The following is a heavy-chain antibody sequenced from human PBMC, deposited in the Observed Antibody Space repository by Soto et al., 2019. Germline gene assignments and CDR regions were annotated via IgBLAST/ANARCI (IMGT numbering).Heavy chain of an antibody. Sequence: QVQLQESGPGLVKPSLTLSLTCTVSGDFISSGEYYWSGIRQPPGKGLEWIAHIYSSGSTYYNSSLLSCVKIWVDTSKNEFSLKLTSGTAADAAVYYCARLYVSEACCFAPWGQGTRVTVSS. V-gene: IGHV4-30-4*01. CDR1: GDFISSGEYY. CDR2: IYSSGST. J-gene: IGHJ5*02. CDR3: ARLYVSEACCFAP. D-gene: IGHD3-10*02.